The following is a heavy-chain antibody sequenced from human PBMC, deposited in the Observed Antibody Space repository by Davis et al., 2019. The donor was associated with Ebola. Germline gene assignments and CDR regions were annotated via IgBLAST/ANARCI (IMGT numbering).Heavy chain of an antibody. CDR3: AKDQQAKRGLGAFDI. V-gene: IGHV3-23*01. CDR1: GFTFSSYA. D-gene: IGHD6-13*01. Sequence: GESLKISCTASGFTFSSYAMNWVRQAPGKGLEWVSVLSGSGDSTYYADSVKRRFTISRDNSKNTLYLQMNSLRVEDTAVYYCAKDQQAKRGLGAFDIWGQGTMVTVS. J-gene: IGHJ3*02. CDR2: LSGSGDST.